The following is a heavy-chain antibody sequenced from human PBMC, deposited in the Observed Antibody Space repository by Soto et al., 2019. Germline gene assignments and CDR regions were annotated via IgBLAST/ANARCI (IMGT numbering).Heavy chain of an antibody. J-gene: IGHJ5*02. CDR1: GFTFSGST. CDR3: ARGRTYRRTAHYRRDVFDP. Sequence: GGSLRLSCAASGFTFSGSTMHWVRQASGKGLEWVGHIRSKANSYATAYAVSVKGRFTISRDDSRNTAYLQMNSLKTEDTAVYFCARGRTYRRTAHYRRDVFDPWGQGTLVTVSS. CDR2: IRSKANSYAT. V-gene: IGHV3-73*01. D-gene: IGHD1-1*01.